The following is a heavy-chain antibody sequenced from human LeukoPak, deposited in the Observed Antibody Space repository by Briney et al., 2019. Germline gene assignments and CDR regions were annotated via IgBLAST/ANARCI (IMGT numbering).Heavy chain of an antibody. Sequence: TGGSLRLSCAASGFTFGVYWMSWVRQAPGKGLEWVANIQQDGSRKYYVDSVKGRFTISRDNAESSMYLQMNSLRAEDTAVHYCARDTENTDIWSGYAYWGQGALVTVSS. CDR2: IQQDGSRK. J-gene: IGHJ4*02. D-gene: IGHD3-3*01. CDR1: GFTFGVYW. V-gene: IGHV3-7*01. CDR3: ARDTENTDIWSGYAY.